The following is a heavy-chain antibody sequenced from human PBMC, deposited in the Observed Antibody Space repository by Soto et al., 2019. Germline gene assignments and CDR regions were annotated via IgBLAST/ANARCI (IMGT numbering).Heavy chain of an antibody. Sequence: QITLKESGPTQVKPTQTLTLTCTVSGFSLSTIGVGVGWIRQPPGKALEWLALIHWDDDKCYSPSLKRRLTISKDTSKNQVVLTMTNMDPVDTATYYCAYTTGSSGWAIMDYWGQGTLVTVSS. D-gene: IGHD6-19*01. CDR2: IHWDDDK. V-gene: IGHV2-5*02. CDR1: GFSLSTIGVG. J-gene: IGHJ4*02. CDR3: AYTTGSSGWAIMDY.